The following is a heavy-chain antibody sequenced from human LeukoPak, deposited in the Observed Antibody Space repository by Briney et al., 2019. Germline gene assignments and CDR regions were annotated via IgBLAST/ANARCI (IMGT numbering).Heavy chain of an antibody. CDR1: GYTFTSYA. V-gene: IGHV7-4-1*02. Sequence: GASVKVSCKASGYTFTSYAMNWVRQAPGQGLEWMGWINTNTGNPTYAQGFTGRFVFSLDTSVSTAYLQISSLKAEDTAAYYCARDSSGWYFGYYYYGMDVWGQGTTVTVPS. CDR2: INTNTGNP. J-gene: IGHJ6*02. CDR3: ARDSSGWYFGYYYYGMDV. D-gene: IGHD6-19*01.